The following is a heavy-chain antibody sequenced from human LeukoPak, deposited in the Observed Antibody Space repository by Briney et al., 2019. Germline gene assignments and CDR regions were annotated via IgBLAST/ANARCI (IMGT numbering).Heavy chain of an antibody. Sequence: SVKVSCKASGGTFISYAISWVRQAPGQGLEWMGGIIPIFGTANYAQKFQGRVTITADESTSTAYMELSSLRSEDTAVYYCARERQQLPGFDYWGQGTLVTVSS. CDR3: ARERQQLPGFDY. J-gene: IGHJ4*02. CDR1: GGTFISYA. D-gene: IGHD6-13*01. V-gene: IGHV1-69*13. CDR2: IIPIFGTA.